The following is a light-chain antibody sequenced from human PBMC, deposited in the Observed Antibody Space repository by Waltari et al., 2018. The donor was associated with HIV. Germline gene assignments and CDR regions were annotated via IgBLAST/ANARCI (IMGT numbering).Light chain of an antibody. Sequence: EIVLTQSPGTLSLSPGERATLSCRASQSITSSYLTWYQQKPGQAPRLLIYGASNRATGIPDRFSGSGSGTDFTLTISTLEPEDCAVYYCQQYGSSFLTFGPGTKVHIK. J-gene: IGKJ3*01. CDR3: QQYGSSFLT. V-gene: IGKV3-20*01. CDR2: GAS. CDR1: QSITSSY.